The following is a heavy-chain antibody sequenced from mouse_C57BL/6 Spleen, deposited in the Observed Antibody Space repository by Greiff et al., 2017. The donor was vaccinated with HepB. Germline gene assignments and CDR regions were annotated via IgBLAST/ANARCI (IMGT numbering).Heavy chain of an antibody. D-gene: IGHD3-2*02. CDR2: ISYDGSN. J-gene: IGHJ3*01. Sequence: EVQLVESGPGLVKPSQSLSLTCSVTGYSITSGYYWNWIRQFPGNKLEWMGYISYDGSNNYNPSLKNRISITRDTSKNQFFLKLNSVTTEDTATYYCARDGQLRPLFAYWGQGTLVTVSA. CDR3: ARDGQLRPLFAY. CDR1: GYSITSGYY. V-gene: IGHV3-6*01.